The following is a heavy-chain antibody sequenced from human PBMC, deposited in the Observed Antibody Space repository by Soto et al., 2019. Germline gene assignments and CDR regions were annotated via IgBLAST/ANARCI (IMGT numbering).Heavy chain of an antibody. CDR1: GYSFTSYW. J-gene: IGHJ5*02. V-gene: IGHV5-10-1*01. CDR2: IDPSDSYT. D-gene: IGHD2-15*01. Sequence: PGESLKISCKGSGYSFTSYWISWVRQMPGKGLEWMGRIDPSDSYTNYSPSFQGHVTISADKSISTAYLQWSSLKASDTAMYYCARSGSHDEVAATPSDWFDPWGQGTLVTVSS. CDR3: ARSGSHDEVAATPSDWFDP.